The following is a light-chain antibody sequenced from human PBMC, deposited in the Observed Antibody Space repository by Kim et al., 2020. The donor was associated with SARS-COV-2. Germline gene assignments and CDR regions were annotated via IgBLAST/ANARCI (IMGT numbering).Light chain of an antibody. J-gene: IGKJ1*01. CDR1: QSINTW. Sequence: ASVGDRVTITCRASQSINTWLAWYQQKLGKAPRLLIYKASTLESGVPSRFSGSGSGTEFTLTITSLQPDDFATYYCQQYHGYSRTFGQGTKVDIK. V-gene: IGKV1-5*03. CDR2: KAS. CDR3: QQYHGYSRT.